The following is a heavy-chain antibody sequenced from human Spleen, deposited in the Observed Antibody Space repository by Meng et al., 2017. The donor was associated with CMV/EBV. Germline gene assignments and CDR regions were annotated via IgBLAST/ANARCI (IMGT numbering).Heavy chain of an antibody. CDR1: GGSISSSSYY. Sequence: SETLSLTCTVSGGSISSSSYYWGWIRQPPGKGLEWIGSIYYSGSTYYNPSLKSRVTISVDTSKNQFSLKLSSVTAADTAVYYCARGLVPAARTLGYWGQGTLVTVSS. V-gene: IGHV4-39*07. D-gene: IGHD2-2*01. CDR3: ARGLVPAARTLGY. CDR2: IYYSGST. J-gene: IGHJ4*02.